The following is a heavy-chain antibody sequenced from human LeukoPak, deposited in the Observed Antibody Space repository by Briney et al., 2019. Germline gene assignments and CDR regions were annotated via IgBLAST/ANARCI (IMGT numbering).Heavy chain of an antibody. D-gene: IGHD6-19*01. V-gene: IGHV4-39*01. CDR3: ASIAVAGTLGHY. Sequence: PSETLSLTCTVSGGSISSSSYYWGWIRQPPGKGLEWIGSIYYSGSTYYNPSLKSRVTISVDTSKNQFSLKLSSVTAADTAVYYCASIAVAGTLGHYWGQGTLVTVSS. J-gene: IGHJ4*02. CDR1: GGSISSSSYY. CDR2: IYYSGST.